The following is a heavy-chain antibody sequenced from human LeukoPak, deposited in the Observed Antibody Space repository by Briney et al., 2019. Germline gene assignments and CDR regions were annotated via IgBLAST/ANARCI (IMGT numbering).Heavy chain of an antibody. D-gene: IGHD1-1*01. J-gene: IGHJ4*02. Sequence: SVKVSRKASGGTFSSYAISWVRQAPGQGLEWMGGIIPIFGTANYAQKFQGRVTITTDESTSTAYMELSSLRSEDTAVYYCAGSGTVQLERRGGVSFDYWGQGTLVTVSS. V-gene: IGHV1-69*05. CDR2: IIPIFGTA. CDR3: AGSGTVQLERRGGVSFDY. CDR1: GGTFSSYA.